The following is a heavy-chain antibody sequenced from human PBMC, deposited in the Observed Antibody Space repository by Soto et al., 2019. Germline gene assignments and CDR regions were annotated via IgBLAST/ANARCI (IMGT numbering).Heavy chain of an antibody. Sequence: QVQLQESGPGLVKPSETLSLTCTVSGGSVSSGSYYWIWIRQPPGKGLEWIGYIYYSGSTNYNPSLKSRVTISVDTSKKQFSLKLSSVTAADTAVYYCARAPGSPDWSGPNWFDTWGQGTLVTVSS. V-gene: IGHV4-61*01. CDR1: GGSVSSGSYY. D-gene: IGHD3-3*01. J-gene: IGHJ5*02. CDR2: IYYSGST. CDR3: ARAPGSPDWSGPNWFDT.